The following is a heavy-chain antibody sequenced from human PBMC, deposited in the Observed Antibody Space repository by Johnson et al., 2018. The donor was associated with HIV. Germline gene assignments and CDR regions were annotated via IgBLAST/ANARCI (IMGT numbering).Heavy chain of an antibody. CDR3: SRDDLEYDILTGHHDAFDI. J-gene: IGHJ3*02. V-gene: IGHV3-9*01. Sequence: VQLVESGGGLVQPGRSLRLSCAASGFTFDDYAMHWVRQAPGKGLEWVSGISWKSDNIGYAASVKGRFTISRDDSKSIAYLQMNSLKTEDTAVYYCSRDDLEYDILTGHHDAFDIWGQGTMVTVSS. CDR1: GFTFDDYA. CDR2: ISWKSDNI. D-gene: IGHD3-9*01.